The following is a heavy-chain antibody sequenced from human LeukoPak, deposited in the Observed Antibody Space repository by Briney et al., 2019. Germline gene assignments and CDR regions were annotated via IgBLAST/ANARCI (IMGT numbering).Heavy chain of an antibody. CDR3: ARGHHTRGVYDY. V-gene: IGHV3-7*01. CDR2: INEDESQK. J-gene: IGHJ4*02. D-gene: IGHD3-10*01. CDR1: GFTFSGFW. Sequence: GGSLRLSCAAAGFTFSGFWMKWVRQAPGKGLEWVANINEDESQKYYVDSVKGRFTISRDNAKNSLYLQMNSLRAEDTAGYYCARGHHTRGVYDYWGQGTLVTVSS.